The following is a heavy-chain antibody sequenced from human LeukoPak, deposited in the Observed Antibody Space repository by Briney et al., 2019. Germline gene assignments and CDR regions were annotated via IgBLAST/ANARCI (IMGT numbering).Heavy chain of an antibody. J-gene: IGHJ4*02. D-gene: IGHD4-23*01. CDR1: GFTVGSSY. CDR2: IYGGGNT. CDR3: ARRGDGGRSFDY. Sequence: PGGSLRLSCAAYGFTVGSSYMNWVRQAPGKGLEWGSLIYGGGNTYYADSVKGRFTISRDNSKNTRYLQMNSLSAEDTAVYYCARRGDGGRSFDYWGQGTLVTVSS. V-gene: IGHV3-53*01.